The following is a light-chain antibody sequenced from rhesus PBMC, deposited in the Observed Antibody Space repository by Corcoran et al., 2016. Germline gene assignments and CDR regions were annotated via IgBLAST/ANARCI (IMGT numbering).Light chain of an antibody. CDR2: KAS. CDR3: QHNYGTPFT. V-gene: IGKV1-74*01. Sequence: DIQMTQSPSSLSASVGDRVTITCRASENVNNYLNWYQQKPGKAPKLLIYKASTLQSGGPSRFRGSGSGTDYTFTISSLQSEDVATYYCQHNYGTPFTFGPGTKLDIK. CDR1: ENVNNY. J-gene: IGKJ3*01.